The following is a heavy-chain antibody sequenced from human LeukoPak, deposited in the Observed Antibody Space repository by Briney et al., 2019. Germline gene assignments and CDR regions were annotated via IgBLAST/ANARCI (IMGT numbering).Heavy chain of an antibody. CDR1: GFTFSGSA. Sequence: PGGSLRLSCAASGFTFSGSALHWVRQASGKGLEWVGRIRSKANSYATAYAASVKGRFTISRDDSKNTAYLQMNSLKTEDTAVYYCTRRDEYSSSKTSWGQGTLVTVSS. CDR2: IRSKANSYAT. D-gene: IGHD6-6*01. J-gene: IGHJ4*02. V-gene: IGHV3-73*01. CDR3: TRRDEYSSSKTS.